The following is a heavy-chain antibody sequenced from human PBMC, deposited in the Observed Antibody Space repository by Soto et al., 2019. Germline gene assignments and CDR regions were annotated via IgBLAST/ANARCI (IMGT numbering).Heavy chain of an antibody. V-gene: IGHV3-33*06. CDR1: GFTFTNYG. CDR3: AKRPVGDFWSGYYELDY. Sequence: GGSLRLSCAASGFTFTNYGMQWVRQAPGKGLEWVAVVWYDGINKHYAESVKGRFTISRDNSKNTLYLQMNSLRAEDTAVYYCAKRPVGDFWSGYYELDYWGQGTLVTVSS. CDR2: VWYDGINK. D-gene: IGHD3-3*01. J-gene: IGHJ4*02.